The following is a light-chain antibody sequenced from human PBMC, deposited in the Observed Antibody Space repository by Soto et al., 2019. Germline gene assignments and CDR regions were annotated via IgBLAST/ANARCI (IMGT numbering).Light chain of an antibody. CDR2: YDD. V-gene: IGLV1-36*01. CDR3: AAWDDSLNAVV. J-gene: IGLJ2*01. Sequence: QSVLTQPPSVSEAPRQRVTISCSGSRSNIGTNAVNWYQQLPGKAPKLLIYYDDLLPSGVSDRFSGSKSGTSASLAIRGLQSEDEADYYCAAWDDSLNAVVFGGGTQLTVL. CDR1: RSNIGTNA.